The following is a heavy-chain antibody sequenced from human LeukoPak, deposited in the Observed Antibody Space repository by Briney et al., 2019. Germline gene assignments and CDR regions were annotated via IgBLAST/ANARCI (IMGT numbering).Heavy chain of an antibody. CDR1: GVTFSSDA. Sequence: RGALRHSCADSGVTFSSDAMSWVRQAPGEGGGRGPAISCSGGSTYYADSVKRRFHIHRDNSKNTLYLQMNSLRAEHTAVYYCAGQGMVRGVKGTFDYWGQGTLVTVSS. V-gene: IGHV3-23*01. CDR2: ISCSGGST. CDR3: AGQGMVRGVKGTFDY. D-gene: IGHD3-10*01. J-gene: IGHJ4*02.